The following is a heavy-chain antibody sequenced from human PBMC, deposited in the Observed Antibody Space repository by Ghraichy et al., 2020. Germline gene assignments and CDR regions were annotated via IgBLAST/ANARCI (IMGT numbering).Heavy chain of an antibody. J-gene: IGHJ4*02. CDR2: IYTSGST. V-gene: IGHV4-4*07. D-gene: IGHD2-21*01. CDR1: GGSISSYD. CDR3: ARDPGPFAGFDY. Sequence: SETLSLTCTVSGGSISSYDWSWIRQPAGKGLEGMGRIYTSGSTNYNPSLKNRVTMSVDTSKNQFSLKLSSVTAADTAVYYCARDPGPFAGFDYWGQGTLVTVSS.